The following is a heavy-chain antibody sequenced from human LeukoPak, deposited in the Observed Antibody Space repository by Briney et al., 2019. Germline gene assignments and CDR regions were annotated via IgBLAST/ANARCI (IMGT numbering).Heavy chain of an antibody. D-gene: IGHD3-3*01. CDR1: GFTFSSYA. J-gene: IGHJ4*02. Sequence: GGSLRLSCAASGFTFSSYAMSWVRQSQGKGLEWVSAISGSGGSTYYADSVKGRFTISRDNSKNTLYLQMNSLRAEDTAVYYCAKGVRFLEWFFDYWGQGTLVTVSS. CDR2: ISGSGGST. CDR3: AKGVRFLEWFFDY. V-gene: IGHV3-23*01.